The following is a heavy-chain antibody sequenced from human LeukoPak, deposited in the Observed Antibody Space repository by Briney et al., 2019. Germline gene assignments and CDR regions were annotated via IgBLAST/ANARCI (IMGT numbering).Heavy chain of an antibody. D-gene: IGHD5-12*01. CDR3: ATDRGSGYDWNY. CDR2: FDPEDGET. V-gene: IGHV1-24*01. J-gene: IGHJ4*02. CDR1: GYKLTELS. Sequence: ASVKVSCKVSGYKLTELSMHWVRPAPGKGLEWMGGFDPEDGETIYAQKFQGRVTMTEDTSTDTAYMELSSLRSEDTAVYYCATDRGSGYDWNYWGQGTLVTVSS.